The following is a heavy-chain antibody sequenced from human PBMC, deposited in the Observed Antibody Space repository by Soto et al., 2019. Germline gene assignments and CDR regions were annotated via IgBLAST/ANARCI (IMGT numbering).Heavy chain of an antibody. J-gene: IGHJ4*01. CDR2: IWYGGSKK. V-gene: IGHV3-33*01. Sequence: SLRLSCAASGFSFRSYGMHWVRQSPGKGLEWVATIWYGGSKKYYGESVKGRFSVSRDNSKSTLDLQMNSLRVEDTGVYYCAREHGYCSGGTCPSELDFWGHVALFTVSS. CDR3: AREHGYCSGGTCPSELDF. CDR1: GFSFRSYG. D-gene: IGHD2-15*01.